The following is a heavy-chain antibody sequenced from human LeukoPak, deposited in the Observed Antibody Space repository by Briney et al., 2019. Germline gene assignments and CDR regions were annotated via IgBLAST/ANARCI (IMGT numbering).Heavy chain of an antibody. Sequence: NPSETLSLTCAVSGGSISSSNWWSWVRQPPGKGLEWIGEIYHSGSTNYNPSLKSRVTMSVDTSKNQFSLKLNSVTAADTAVYYCAKSNGYGLIDIWGQGTMVTVSS. D-gene: IGHD3-22*01. V-gene: IGHV4-4*02. J-gene: IGHJ3*02. CDR2: IYHSGST. CDR1: GGSISSSNW. CDR3: AKSNGYGLIDI.